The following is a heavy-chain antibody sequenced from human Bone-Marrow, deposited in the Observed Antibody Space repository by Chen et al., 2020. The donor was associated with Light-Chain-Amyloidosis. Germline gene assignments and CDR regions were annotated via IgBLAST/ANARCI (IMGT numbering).Heavy chain of an antibody. J-gene: IGHJ4*02. CDR3: ARSQSGIYDY. CDR2: INGDGSAT. D-gene: IGHD1-1*01. V-gene: IGHV3-74*02. CDR1: GFTFSSYW. Sequence: EVLLVESGGGLVQPGGSLRLSCAASGFTFSSYWTHWVRQAPGKGLVWVSRINGDGSATNYPDFVKGRFTISRDNAKNTLYLQMNSLRAEDTAVYYSARSQSGIYDYWGQGTLVTVSS.